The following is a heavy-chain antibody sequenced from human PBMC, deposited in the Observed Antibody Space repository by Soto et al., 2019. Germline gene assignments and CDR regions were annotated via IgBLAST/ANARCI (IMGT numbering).Heavy chain of an antibody. Sequence: EVQLVESGGALVQPGGSLRLSCAASGFIFSDYTMTWVRQAPGRGLEFVSHISSSGDAIFYAESVKGRFTVSRDNAKHSLYLQMNSLRDDDTAVYFCARDHGGSTWFVGVYYFFGMDVWGQGTAVTVSS. D-gene: IGHD3-10*01. CDR2: ISSSGDAI. J-gene: IGHJ6*02. CDR3: ARDHGGSTWFVGVYYFFGMDV. V-gene: IGHV3-48*02. CDR1: GFIFSDYT.